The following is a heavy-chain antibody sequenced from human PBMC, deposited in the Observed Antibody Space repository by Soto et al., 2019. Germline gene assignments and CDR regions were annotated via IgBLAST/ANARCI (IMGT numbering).Heavy chain of an antibody. D-gene: IGHD1-26*01. V-gene: IGHV3-33*01. CDR2: IWFDGSNT. CDR3: ARERVVGATGNYFDY. J-gene: IGHJ4*02. CDR1: GFSFSSYG. Sequence: GGSLRLSCAASGFSFSSYGMHWVRQAPGKGLEWVAVIWFDGSNTYYVDSVKGRFTISRDIFKNTLYLQMNSLRAEDTAVYYCARERVVGATGNYFDYWGQGTPVTVSS.